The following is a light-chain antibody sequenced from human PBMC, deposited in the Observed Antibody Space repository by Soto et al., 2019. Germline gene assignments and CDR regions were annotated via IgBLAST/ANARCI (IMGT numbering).Light chain of an antibody. Sequence: QSVLTQPASVSGSPGQSITITCTGSSSDVGYYKYVSWYQQHAGKAPKLIIFEVNNRPSGISNRFSGSKSGNTASLTISGLQAEDEADYWCSSYTTSSTLIFGEGTKLTVL. J-gene: IGLJ2*01. CDR1: SSDVGYYKY. CDR3: SSYTTSSTLI. V-gene: IGLV2-14*01. CDR2: EVN.